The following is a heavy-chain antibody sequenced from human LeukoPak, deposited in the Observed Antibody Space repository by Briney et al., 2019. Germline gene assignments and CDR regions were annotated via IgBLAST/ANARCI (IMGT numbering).Heavy chain of an antibody. CDR1: GFSLSTGLG. J-gene: IGHJ4*02. CDR2: IYWNDDK. D-gene: IGHD3-22*01. V-gene: IGHV2-5*01. CDR3: VHKYQDNSGYQY. Sequence: SGPTLVNPTQTLTLTCTFSGFSLSTGLGVGWIRQSPGKALEWLALIYWNDDKRYSPSLKSRLTITKDTSKNRVLLTMTNMDPVDTATYYCVHKYQDNSGYQYWGQGTLVTVSS.